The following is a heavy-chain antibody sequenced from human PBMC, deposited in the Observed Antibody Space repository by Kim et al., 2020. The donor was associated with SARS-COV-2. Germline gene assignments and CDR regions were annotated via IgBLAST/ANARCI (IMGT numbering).Heavy chain of an antibody. CDR1: GYTFTNYE. Sequence: ASVKVSCMASGYTFTNYEINWVRQATGQGLEWVGWMNTNNANTGYAQKFQGRVTMTRNTSINTAYMELSSLRSEDTAVYYCARWAEIVTEVSRDIYYYYAMDVWGQGTTVTVSS. V-gene: IGHV1-8*01. CDR3: ARWAEIVTEVSRDIYYYYAMDV. D-gene: IGHD2-15*01. J-gene: IGHJ6*02. CDR2: MNTNNANT.